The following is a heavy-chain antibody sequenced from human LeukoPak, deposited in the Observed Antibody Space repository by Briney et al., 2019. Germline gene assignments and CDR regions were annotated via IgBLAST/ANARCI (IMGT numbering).Heavy chain of an antibody. J-gene: IGHJ4*02. Sequence: PSETLSLTCTVSGGSISSSSYYWGWLRQPPGKGLEWIGSIYYSGSTYYNPSLKSRVTISVDTSKNQFSLKLSSVTAADTAVYYCARTGSDGDYVGYWGQGTLVTVSS. V-gene: IGHV4-39*01. CDR2: IYYSGST. D-gene: IGHD4-17*01. CDR1: GGSISSSSYY. CDR3: ARTGSDGDYVGY.